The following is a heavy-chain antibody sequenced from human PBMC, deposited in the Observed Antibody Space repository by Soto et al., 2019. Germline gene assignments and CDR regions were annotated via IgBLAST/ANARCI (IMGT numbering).Heavy chain of an antibody. J-gene: IGHJ5*02. Sequence: QVQLVESGGGVVQPWRSLRLSCAASGFTFSSYAMHWVRQAPGKGLEWVAVISYDGSNKDYADAVKGRFTISRDNSKNKLYLQMNSLRAEDTAVYYCARGGGNWKSNGFEPWGQGTLVTGSS. CDR1: GFTFSSYA. CDR3: ARGGGNWKSNGFEP. CDR2: ISYDGSNK. V-gene: IGHV3-30-3*01. D-gene: IGHD1-1*01.